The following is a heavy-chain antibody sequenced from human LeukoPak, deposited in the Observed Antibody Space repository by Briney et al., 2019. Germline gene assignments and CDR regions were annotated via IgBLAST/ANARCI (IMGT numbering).Heavy chain of an antibody. CDR1: GYTFTGYY. V-gene: IGHV1-2*02. Sequence: ASVKVSCKASGYTFTGYYMHWVRQAPGQGLEWMGWINPNSGGTNYAQKFQGRVTMTRNTSISTAYMELSRLISDDTAVYYCASRDAGYGGNSPFDYWGQGTLVTVSS. D-gene: IGHD4-23*01. CDR3: ASRDAGYGGNSPFDY. J-gene: IGHJ4*02. CDR2: INPNSGGT.